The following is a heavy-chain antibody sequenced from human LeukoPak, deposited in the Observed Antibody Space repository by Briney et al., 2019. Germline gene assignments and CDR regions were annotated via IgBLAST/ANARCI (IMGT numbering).Heavy chain of an antibody. CDR1: GDSIGSYY. Sequence: SDTLSLTCTLSGDSIGSYYWNWIRQPPGKGLEWIGKIYYSGSTNYNPYLKSRVTISIDTSKNQFSLKLTSVTAADTAVYYCARDPGGSGDYYNIFDHWGPGTLVTVSS. J-gene: IGHJ4*02. D-gene: IGHD3-10*01. CDR3: ARDPGGSGDYYNIFDH. CDR2: IYYSGST. V-gene: IGHV4-59*01.